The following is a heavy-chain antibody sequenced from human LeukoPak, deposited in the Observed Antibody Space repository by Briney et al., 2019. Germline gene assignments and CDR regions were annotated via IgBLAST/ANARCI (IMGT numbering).Heavy chain of an antibody. CDR2: ISAYHGNT. CDR1: GYTFTSYG. V-gene: IGHV1-18*01. CDR3: AGQVAAAGTLAWFDP. D-gene: IGHD6-13*01. J-gene: IGHJ5*02. Sequence: ASVKVSCKASGYTFTSYGISWVRQAPGQGLEWMGWISAYHGNTNYAQKLQGRVTMTTDTSTSTAYMELRSLRSDDTAVYYCAGQVAAAGTLAWFDPWGQGTLVTVSS.